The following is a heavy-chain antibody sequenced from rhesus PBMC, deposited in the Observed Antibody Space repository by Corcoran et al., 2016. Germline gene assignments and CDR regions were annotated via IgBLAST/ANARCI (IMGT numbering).Heavy chain of an antibody. Sequence: QVQLQESGPGLVKPSETLSLTCAVSGGSINSGYYYWSWIRPPPGKGLEWVGYITYSGSTSYNPSLKSRVTISRDTSKNQFSLKLSSVTAADTAVYYCARQTGKLGILEVFDYWGQGVLVTVSS. J-gene: IGHJ4*01. V-gene: IGHV4-122*02. D-gene: IGHD7-45*01. CDR1: GGSINSGYYY. CDR2: ITYSGST. CDR3: ARQTGKLGILEVFDY.